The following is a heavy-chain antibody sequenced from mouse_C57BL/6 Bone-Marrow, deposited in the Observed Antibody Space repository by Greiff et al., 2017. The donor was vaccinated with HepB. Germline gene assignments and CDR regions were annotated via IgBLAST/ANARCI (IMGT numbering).Heavy chain of an antibody. CDR1: GYTFTSYW. Sequence: VQLQQSGTVLARPGASVKMSCKTSGYTFTSYWMHWVKQRPGQGLEWIGAIYPGNSDTSYNQKFKGKAKLTAVTSASTAYMELSSLTNEDSAVYYCTLYYGYDDYAMDYWGQGTSVTVSS. D-gene: IGHD2-2*01. CDR2: IYPGNSDT. V-gene: IGHV1-5*01. CDR3: TLYYGYDDYAMDY. J-gene: IGHJ4*01.